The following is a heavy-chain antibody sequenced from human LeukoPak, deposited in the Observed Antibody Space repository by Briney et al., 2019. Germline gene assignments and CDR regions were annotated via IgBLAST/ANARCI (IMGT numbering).Heavy chain of an antibody. CDR3: TTVGYSSSWYAL. J-gene: IGHJ4*02. D-gene: IGHD6-13*01. CDR1: GFTFSNYD. CDR2: IWYDGSNK. V-gene: IGHV3-33*01. Sequence: PGGSLRLSCAVSGFTFSNYDMHWVRQAPGKGLEWVAVIWYDGSNKYYADSVKGRFTISRDNSKNTLYLQMNSLKTEDTAVYYCTTVGYSSSWYALWGQGTLVTVSS.